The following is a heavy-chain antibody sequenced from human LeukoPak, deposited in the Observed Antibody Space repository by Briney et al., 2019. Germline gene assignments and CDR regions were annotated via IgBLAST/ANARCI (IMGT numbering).Heavy chain of an antibody. J-gene: IGHJ5*02. CDR2: IKSKTNGGTT. Sequence: GGSLRLSCAASGFTFSNAWMSWVRQAPGKGLEWVGRIKSKTNGGTTEYAVPVKGRFTISRDDSINTAYLQMKSLKTEDTALYYCTRDSGTYNWFDPWGQGTLVTVSS. V-gene: IGHV3-15*01. CDR1: GFTFSNAW. D-gene: IGHD1-26*01. CDR3: TRDSGTYNWFDP.